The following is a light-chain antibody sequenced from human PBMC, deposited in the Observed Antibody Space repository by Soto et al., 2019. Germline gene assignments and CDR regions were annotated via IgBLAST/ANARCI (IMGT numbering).Light chain of an antibody. CDR1: ISDIGSYDH. V-gene: IGLV2-14*01. J-gene: IGLJ1*01. CDR3: ISYTNRQSYV. Sequence: QSALTQPASVSGSPGQSITISCSGTISDIGSYDHVAWYQQFPGKSPKLMIYAVSDRPSGVSDRFSGSKSGITASLTISGLQTEDEADYYCISYTNRQSYVFGTGTKLTVL. CDR2: AVS.